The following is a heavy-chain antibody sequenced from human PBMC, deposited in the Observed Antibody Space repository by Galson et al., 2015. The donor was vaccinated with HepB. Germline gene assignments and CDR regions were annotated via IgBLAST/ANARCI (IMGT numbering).Heavy chain of an antibody. CDR1: GFTYSNYA. CDR3: TKHSDLPPRNWIDS. D-gene: IGHD5-18*01. V-gene: IGHV3-23*01. CDR2: IRGSGGRT. Sequence: SLRLSCAASGFTYSNYAMTWVRQAPGKGLEWVSSIRGSGGRTYYADSVKGRFTISRDNSKNTLFLQMNSLTADDTAIYYCTKHSDLPPRNWIDSWGHGTLVTVSS. J-gene: IGHJ5*01.